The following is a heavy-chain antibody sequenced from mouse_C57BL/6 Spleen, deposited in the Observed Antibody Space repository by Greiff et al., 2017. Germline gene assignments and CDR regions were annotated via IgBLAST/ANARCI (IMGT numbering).Heavy chain of an antibody. V-gene: IGHV1-50*01. CDR1: GYTFTSYW. CDR2: IDPSDSYT. CDR3: ARRDSSGPYYFDY. Sequence: QVQLQQPGAELVKPGASVKLSCKASGYTFTSYWMQWVKQRPGQGLEWIGEIDPSDSYTNYNQKFKGKATLTVDTSSSTAYMQLSSLTSEDSAVYYCARRDSSGPYYFDYWGQGTTLTVSS. D-gene: IGHD3-2*02. J-gene: IGHJ2*01.